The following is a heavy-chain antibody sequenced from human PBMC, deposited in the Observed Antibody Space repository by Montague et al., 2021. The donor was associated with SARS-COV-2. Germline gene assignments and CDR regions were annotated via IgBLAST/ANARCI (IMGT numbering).Heavy chain of an antibody. CDR2: VYISGST. D-gene: IGHD3-10*01. Sequence: TLSLTCSVFGDSINNVNYFWSWIRQPAGKGLEWIGRVYISGSTDYNPSLKSRVTMLLDKSANELTLQVTSVTAADTAVYYCARVSGYGSWSSFNWFDSWGQGLVVTVSS. J-gene: IGHJ5*01. CDR3: ARVSGYGSWSSFNWFDS. CDR1: GDSINNVNYF. V-gene: IGHV4-61*02.